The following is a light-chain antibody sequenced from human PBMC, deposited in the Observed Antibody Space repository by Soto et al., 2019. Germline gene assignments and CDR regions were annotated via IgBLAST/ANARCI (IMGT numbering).Light chain of an antibody. V-gene: IGLV1-51*01. CDR2: DDN. CDR3: GSWDSSLSAYV. J-gene: IGLJ1*01. Sequence: QSVLTQPPSVSAGPGQKVTISCTGSSSNIGGNSVSWYQQLPGTAPKLLIYDDNKRPSGIPDRFSGSKSGTSATLGITGFQTGDEADYYCGSWDSSLSAYVFGTGTKVTV. CDR1: SSNIGGNS.